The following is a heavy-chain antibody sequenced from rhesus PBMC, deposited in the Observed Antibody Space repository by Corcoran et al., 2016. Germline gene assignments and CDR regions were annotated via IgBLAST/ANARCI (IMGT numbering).Heavy chain of an antibody. CDR2: IYGGDRST. D-gene: IGHD4-35*01. Sequence: QVQLQESGPAVVKPSETLSLTCAVSGGSVSRSNWWIWIRQSPGKGLNFIGGIYGGDRSTEYNPPLKSRVSFSKDTSKNHFSLKLSSVTAADTAVYYCARLFGNYNWYIDLWGPGTPITVSS. V-gene: IGHV4-93*01. CDR1: GGSVSRSNW. J-gene: IGHJ2*01. CDR3: ARLFGNYNWYIDL.